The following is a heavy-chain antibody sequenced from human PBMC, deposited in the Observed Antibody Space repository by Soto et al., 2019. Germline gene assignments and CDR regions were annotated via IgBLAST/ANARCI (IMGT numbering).Heavy chain of an antibody. CDR2: IYYSGST. D-gene: IGHD2-15*01. J-gene: IGHJ4*02. CDR3: AIGESRYCSGGSCYLDY. Sequence: KSSETLSLTCTVSGGSISSYYWSWIRQPPGKGLEWIGYIYYSGSTNYNPSLKSRVTISVDTSKNQFSLKLSSVTAADTAVYYCAIGESRYCSGGSCYLDYWGQGTLVTVSS. CDR1: GGSISSYY. V-gene: IGHV4-59*01.